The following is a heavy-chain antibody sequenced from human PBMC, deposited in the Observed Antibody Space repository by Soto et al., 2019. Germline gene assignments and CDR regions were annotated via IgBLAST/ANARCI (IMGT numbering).Heavy chain of an antibody. CDR3: ARGDSTDCSNGVCSFFYNHDMDV. Sequence: PSVKVSCKASGYSFTDYYVHWVRQALGQGLEWLGRINPKSGGTSTAQKFQGWVTMTTDTSISTASMELTRLTSDDTAIYYSARGDSTDCSNGVCSFFYNHDMDVWGQGTTVTVSS. J-gene: IGHJ6*02. CDR2: INPKSGGT. D-gene: IGHD2-8*01. V-gene: IGHV1-2*04. CDR1: GYSFTDYY.